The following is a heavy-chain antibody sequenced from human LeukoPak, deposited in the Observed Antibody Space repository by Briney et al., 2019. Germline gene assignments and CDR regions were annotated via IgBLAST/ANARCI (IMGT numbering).Heavy chain of an antibody. D-gene: IGHD3-22*01. CDR2: CSHRGGSK. V-gene: IGHV1-46*01. CDR1: RHIFAMQY. Sequence: ASVKLLCKSSRHIFAMQYIHWVRQASGQAREWMGICSHRGGSKMYAQKFQGRVNMPRHTPTSIVYMELSSLRSDDTSVYYCARGGYYDSSVAFDLWGQGPVVPVSS. CDR3: ARGGYYDSSVAFDL. J-gene: IGHJ5*02.